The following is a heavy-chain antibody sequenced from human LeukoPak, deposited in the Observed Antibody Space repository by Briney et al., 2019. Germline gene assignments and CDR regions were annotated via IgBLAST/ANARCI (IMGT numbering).Heavy chain of an antibody. D-gene: IGHD3-10*01. J-gene: IGHJ4*02. Sequence: ASVKVSCKASGYTFTSYYMHWVRQAPGQGLEWLGWINPNNGVTDFAQKLQGRVTLTRDTSIDTAYMELSRLRSDDTAVYYCASGTSQVGVMSAPQGYFDYWGQGTLVTVSP. CDR2: INPNNGVT. V-gene: IGHV1-2*02. CDR1: GYTFTSYY. CDR3: ASGTSQVGVMSAPQGYFDY.